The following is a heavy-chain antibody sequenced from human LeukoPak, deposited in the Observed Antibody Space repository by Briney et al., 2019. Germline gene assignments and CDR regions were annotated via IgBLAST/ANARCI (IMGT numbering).Heavy chain of an antibody. Sequence: PSETLSLTCTVSGGSISGGSYYWSWIRQPAGKGLEWIGRIYTSGSTNYNPSLKSRVTISVDTSKNQFSLKLSSVTAADTAVYYCARADGYYYYGMDVWGQGTTVTVSS. J-gene: IGHJ6*02. CDR3: ARADGYYYYGMDV. V-gene: IGHV4-61*02. CDR2: IYTSGST. D-gene: IGHD5-24*01. CDR1: GGSISGGSYY.